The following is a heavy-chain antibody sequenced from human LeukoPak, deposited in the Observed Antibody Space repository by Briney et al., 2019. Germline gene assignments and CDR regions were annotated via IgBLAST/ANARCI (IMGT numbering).Heavy chain of an antibody. Sequence: SGGSLRLSCAASGFTFSSYSMNWVCQAPGKGLEWDSSISSSSSYIYYADSVKGRFTISRDNAKNSLYLQMNSLRAEDTAVYYCARGGDGGDYDILTGYYMNVWGKGTTVTVSS. CDR2: ISSSSSYI. V-gene: IGHV3-21*01. J-gene: IGHJ6*03. CDR3: ARGGDGGDYDILTGYYMNV. D-gene: IGHD3-9*01. CDR1: GFTFSSYS.